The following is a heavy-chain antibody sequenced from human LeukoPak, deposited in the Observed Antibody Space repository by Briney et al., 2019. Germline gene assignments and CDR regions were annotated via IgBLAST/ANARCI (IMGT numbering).Heavy chain of an antibody. CDR1: GYTFNIHG. Sequence: GGSLRLSCAASGYTFNIHGMNWVRQAPGKGPEWVSGIGSSGDKTYYADSVKGRFTISRDNSENTVYLQMNSLRVEDTALYYCAKDIDWLAFEDWGQGTLVTVSS. V-gene: IGHV3-23*01. J-gene: IGHJ4*02. CDR2: IGSSGDKT. CDR3: AKDIDWLAFED. D-gene: IGHD6-19*01.